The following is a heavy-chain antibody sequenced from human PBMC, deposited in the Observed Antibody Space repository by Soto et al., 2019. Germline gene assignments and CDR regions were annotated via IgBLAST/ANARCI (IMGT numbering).Heavy chain of an antibody. D-gene: IGHD3-22*01. CDR3: ARARYYYDSSGYWTFDY. CDR2: IIPIFGTA. Sequence: SVKVSCKASGGTFSSYAISWVRQAPGQGLEWMGGIIPIFGTANYAQKFQGRVTITADESTSTAYMELSSLRSEDTAVYYCARARYYYDSSGYWTFDYWGQGAMVTVYS. CDR1: GGTFSSYA. J-gene: IGHJ4*02. V-gene: IGHV1-69*13.